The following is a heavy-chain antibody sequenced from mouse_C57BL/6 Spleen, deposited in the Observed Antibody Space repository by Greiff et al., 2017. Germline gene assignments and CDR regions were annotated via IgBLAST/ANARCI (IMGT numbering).Heavy chain of an antibody. D-gene: IGHD2-5*01. CDR1: GFSLTSYG. J-gene: IGHJ1*03. CDR2: IWRGGST. Sequence: VQRVESGPGLVQPSQSLSITCTVSGFSLTSYGVHWVRQSPGKGLEWLGVIWRGGSTDYNAAFMSRLSITKDNSKSQVFFKMNSLQADDTAIYYCAKNEAYYSNYGGYFDVWGTGTTVTVSS. CDR3: AKNEAYYSNYGGYFDV. V-gene: IGHV2-5*01.